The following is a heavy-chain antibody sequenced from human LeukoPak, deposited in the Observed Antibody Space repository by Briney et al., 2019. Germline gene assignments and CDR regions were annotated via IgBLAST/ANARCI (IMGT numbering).Heavy chain of an antibody. CDR2: LYITETT. CDR3: ARHPTLTCGGNFDY. D-gene: IGHD4/OR15-4a*01. Sequence: SETLSLTCSVSGGSISRSSYYWGWIRHPPGRGLEGIGSLYITETTYYNPSLQSPVTISVDTSKNQLSLKLSSVTAADTAVYYCARHPTLTCGGNFDYWGQGTLVTVSS. V-gene: IGHV4-39*01. J-gene: IGHJ4*02. CDR1: GGSISRSSYY.